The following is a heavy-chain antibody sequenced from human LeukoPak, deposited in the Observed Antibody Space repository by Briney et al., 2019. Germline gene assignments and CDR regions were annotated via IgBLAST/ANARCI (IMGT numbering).Heavy chain of an antibody. CDR2: IYHSGST. CDR3: ARDQEAYCSSTSCYEYSYYMDV. Sequence: SETLSLTCTVSGYSLSSGYYWGWIRQPPGKGLEWIGSIYHSGSTYYNPSLKSRVTISVDTSKNQFSLKLSSVTAADTAVYYCARDQEAYCSSTSCYEYSYYMDVWGKGTTVTISS. CDR1: GYSLSSGYY. J-gene: IGHJ6*03. D-gene: IGHD2-2*01. V-gene: IGHV4-38-2*02.